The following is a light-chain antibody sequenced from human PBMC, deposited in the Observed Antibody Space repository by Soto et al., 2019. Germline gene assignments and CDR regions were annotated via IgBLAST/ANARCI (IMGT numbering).Light chain of an antibody. CDR2: GAS. J-gene: IGKJ3*01. CDR3: QHYVGSPFP. CDR1: QSVTNNY. Sequence: EIVLTQSPGSLSLSPGERAILSCRASQSVTNNYLAWYQQKPGQAPRLLIYGASSRATGVADRFSGSGSGTDFTLTITSLEPEDFSLYYCQHYVGSPFPFGPGTKVDMK. V-gene: IGKV3-20*01.